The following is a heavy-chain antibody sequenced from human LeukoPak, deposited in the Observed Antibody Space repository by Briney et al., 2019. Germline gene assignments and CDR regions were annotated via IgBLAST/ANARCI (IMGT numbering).Heavy chain of an antibody. CDR1: GFTFRSYA. V-gene: IGHV3-23*01. J-gene: IGHJ4*02. CDR2: LSGSDDST. CDR3: AKDPPAPDAVLALYFDY. D-gene: IGHD2-2*01. Sequence: PGGSLRLSCAASGFTFRSYAMSWVRQAPGKGLEWVSALSGSDDSTYYTDSVKGRFTISRDNSKSTLYLQMNSLRAGDTAVYYCAKDPPAPDAVLALYFDYWGQGTLVTVSS.